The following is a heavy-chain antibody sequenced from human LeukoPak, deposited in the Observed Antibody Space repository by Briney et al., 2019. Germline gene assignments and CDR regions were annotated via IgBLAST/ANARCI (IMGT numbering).Heavy chain of an antibody. CDR1: GFTFSSYG. D-gene: IGHD3-10*01. J-gene: IGHJ4*02. CDR2: IWYDGSNK. CDR3: ARVAVRGVIISFFDY. V-gene: IGHV3-33*01. Sequence: PGRSLRLSCAASGFTFSSYGMHWVRQAPGKGLEWVAVIWYDGSNKYYADSVKGRFTISRDNSKNTLYLQMNSLRAEDTAVYYCARVAVRGVIISFFDYWGQGTLVTVSS.